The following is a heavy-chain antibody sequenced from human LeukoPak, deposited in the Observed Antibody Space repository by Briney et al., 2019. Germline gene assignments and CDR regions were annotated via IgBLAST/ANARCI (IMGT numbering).Heavy chain of an antibody. D-gene: IGHD3-10*01. CDR1: GFTVSSNY. CDR2: IYSGGST. V-gene: IGHV3-66*01. J-gene: IGHJ4*02. CDR3: ARDYYGSGSYDY. Sequence: PGGSLRLSCAASGFTVSSNYMSWVRQAPGKGLEWASVIYSGGSTYYADSVKGRFTISRDNSKNTLYLQMNSLRAEDTAVYYCARDYYGSGSYDYWGQGTLVTVSS.